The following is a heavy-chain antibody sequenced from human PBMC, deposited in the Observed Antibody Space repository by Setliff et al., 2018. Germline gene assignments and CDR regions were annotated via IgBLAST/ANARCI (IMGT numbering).Heavy chain of an antibody. CDR3: ARASRFGTIKYRGDYYMDV. CDR1: GYTFTTYA. CDR2: INTNTGNP. J-gene: IGHJ6*03. Sequence: ASLKVSCKASGYTFTTYAISWMRQAPGQGLEWMGWINTNTGNPSYAQGFTGRFVFSLDTSVSTAYLQISSLKAEDTALYYCARASRFGTIKYRGDYYMDVWGKGTTVTVSS. D-gene: IGHD3-10*01. V-gene: IGHV7-4-1*02.